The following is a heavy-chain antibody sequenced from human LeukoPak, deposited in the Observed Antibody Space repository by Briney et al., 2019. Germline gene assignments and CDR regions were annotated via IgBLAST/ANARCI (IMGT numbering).Heavy chain of an antibody. D-gene: IGHD3-22*01. Sequence: SETLSLTCTVSGGSISSGDYYWSWIRQPPGKGLEWVGYIYYSGCTYYNPSLKSRVTISVDTSKNQFSLKLSSVTAADTAVYYCARDRFPRGGYYDSSGYLYYGMDVWGQGTTVTVSS. J-gene: IGHJ6*02. CDR2: IYYSGCT. CDR3: ARDRFPRGGYYDSSGYLYYGMDV. CDR1: GGSISSGDYY. V-gene: IGHV4-30-4*01.